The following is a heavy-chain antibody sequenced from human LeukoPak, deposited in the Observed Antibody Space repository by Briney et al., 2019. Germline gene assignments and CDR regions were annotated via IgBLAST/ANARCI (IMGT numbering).Heavy chain of an antibody. D-gene: IGHD6-13*01. J-gene: IGHJ4*02. CDR3: ARDLGIAAAGTIDY. CDR2: ISSSSSYI. V-gene: IGHV3-21*01. Sequence: SGGSLRLSCAASGLTFSSYSMNWVRQAPGKGLEWVSSISSSSSYIYYADSVKGRFTISRDNAKNSLYLQMNSLRAEDTAVYYCARDLGIAAAGTIDYWGQGTLVTVSS. CDR1: GLTFSSYS.